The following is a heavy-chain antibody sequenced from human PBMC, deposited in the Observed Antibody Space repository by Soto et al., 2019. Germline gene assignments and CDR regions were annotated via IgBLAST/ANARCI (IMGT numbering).Heavy chain of an antibody. J-gene: IGHJ4*01. V-gene: IGHV3-7*01. D-gene: IGHD2-15*01. CDR1: GFKFSDYW. Sequence: EVQLVESGGGLVQPGGSLRLSCAASGFKFSDYWMAWVRQAPGKGLEWVANIWRDGGDNNYVDSLKGRFTMSRDDAKNSVYLQMNSLRAEDTAVYYCATATWYRFDYWGHGTPVTVSS. CDR2: IWRDGGDN. CDR3: ATATWYRFDY.